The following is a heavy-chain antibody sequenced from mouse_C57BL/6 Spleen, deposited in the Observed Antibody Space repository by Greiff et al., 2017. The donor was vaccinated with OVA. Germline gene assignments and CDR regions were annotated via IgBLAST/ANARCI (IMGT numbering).Heavy chain of an antibody. D-gene: IGHD1-1*01. J-gene: IGHJ2*01. Sequence: EVQLVESEGGLVQPGSSMKLSCTASGFTFSDYYMAWVRQVPEKGLEWVANINYDGSSTYYLDSLKSRFIISRDNAKNLLYLQMSSLKSEDTATYYCARGSPFYFDYWGQGTTLTVSS. CDR2: INYDGSST. V-gene: IGHV5-16*01. CDR3: ARGSPFYFDY. CDR1: GFTFSDYY.